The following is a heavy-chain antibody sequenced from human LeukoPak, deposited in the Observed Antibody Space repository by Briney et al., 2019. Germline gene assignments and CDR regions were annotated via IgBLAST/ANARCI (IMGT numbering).Heavy chain of an antibody. V-gene: IGHV3-74*01. CDR3: ARVVTPMIRNGLDS. J-gene: IGHJ5*01. CDR2: INSDGSST. CDR1: GFTFSSYW. Sequence: GGSLRLSCAASGFTFSSYWMHWVRQAPGKGLVWVSRINSDGSSTNYADSVKGRFTISRDYAKNTLYLQMNSLRAEDTAVYYCARVVTPMIRNGLDSWGQGTLVTVSS. D-gene: IGHD3-10*01.